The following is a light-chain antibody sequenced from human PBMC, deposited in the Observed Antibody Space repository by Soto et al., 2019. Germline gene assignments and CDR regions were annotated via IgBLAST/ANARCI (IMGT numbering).Light chain of an antibody. CDR1: QSVSCW. CDR3: QQYETFSGT. CDR2: DAS. V-gene: IGKV1-5*01. J-gene: IGKJ1*01. Sequence: DIKITQSPSTLSASVGDTVTVTCRASQSVSCWLAWYQQKPGEAPKLLIYDASALPRGVPSRFSGSGSGTKFTLTIASLQPDDFATYYCQQYETFSGTFGPGTKVDIK.